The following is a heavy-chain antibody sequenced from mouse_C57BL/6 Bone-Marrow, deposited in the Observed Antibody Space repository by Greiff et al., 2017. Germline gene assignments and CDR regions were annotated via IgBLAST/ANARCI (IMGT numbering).Heavy chain of an antibody. D-gene: IGHD1-1*01. CDR3: AREVYYYGSSYVPYWYFDV. J-gene: IGHJ1*03. CDR1: GFTFSDYG. Sequence: EVKLVESGGGLVKPGGSLKLSCAASGFTFSDYGMHWVRQAPEKGLEWVAYISSGSSTIYYAATVKGRFTISRDNAKNTLFLQMTSLRSEDTAMYYCAREVYYYGSSYVPYWYFDVWGTGTTVTVSS. V-gene: IGHV5-17*01. CDR2: ISSGSSTI.